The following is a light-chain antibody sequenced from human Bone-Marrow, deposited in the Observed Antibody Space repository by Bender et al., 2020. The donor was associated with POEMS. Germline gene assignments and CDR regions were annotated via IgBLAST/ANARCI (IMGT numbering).Light chain of an antibody. J-gene: IGLJ2*01. V-gene: IGLV2-14*01. CDR3: MSYTSSSTLV. CDR1: SSDIGAYHY. Sequence: QSALTQPASVSGSPGQSITISCTGTSSDIGAYHYVSWYQRLPGKAPKLMISEVSNRPSGVSNRFSGSKSANTASLTISGLQAEDEADYYCMSYTSSSTLVFGGGTKLTVL. CDR2: EVS.